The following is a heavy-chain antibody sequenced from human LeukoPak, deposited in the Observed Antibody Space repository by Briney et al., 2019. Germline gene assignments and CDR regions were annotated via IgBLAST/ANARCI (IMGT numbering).Heavy chain of an antibody. CDR1: GYTFTGYY. CDR2: INPNSGGT. CDR3: APTKDMVRGVLPFDY. Sequence: ASVKVSCKASGYTFTGYYMHWVRQAPGQGLEWMGWINPNSGGTNYAQEFQGRGTMTRYTSIRTAYMELSRLRYDDTAVYYCAPTKDMVRGVLPFDYWGQGTLVTVSS. D-gene: IGHD3-10*01. V-gene: IGHV1-2*02. J-gene: IGHJ4*02.